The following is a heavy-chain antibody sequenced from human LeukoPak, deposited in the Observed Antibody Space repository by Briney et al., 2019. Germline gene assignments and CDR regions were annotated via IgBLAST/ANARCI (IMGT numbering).Heavy chain of an antibody. J-gene: IGHJ4*02. D-gene: IGHD4-23*01. CDR1: GFIFSSYA. CDR3: ARGYGGNGGD. V-gene: IGHV3-30-3*01. CDR2: ISYDGGNK. Sequence: GGSLRLSCAASGFIFSSYAMSWVRQTPGKGLEWVGFISYDGGNKYHADSVKGRFTISRDNSKNTLYLQMNSLRVEDTAVYYCARGYGGNGGDWGQGTLVTVSS.